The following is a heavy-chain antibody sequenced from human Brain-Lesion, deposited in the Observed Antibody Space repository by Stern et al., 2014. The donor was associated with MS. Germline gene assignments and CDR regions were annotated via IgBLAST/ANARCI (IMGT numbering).Heavy chain of an antibody. J-gene: IGHJ6*02. CDR3: ARDQRGITIFGVVTDYYYLGMDV. CDR1: GYIFTGYY. D-gene: IGHD3-3*01. CDR2: LHPTTGGT. V-gene: IGHV1-2*02. Sequence: VQLVESGAEVKKHGASVKVSCKTSGYIFTGYYIHWVRHAPGPGLQSMAWLHPTTGGTKDAQKFQGRVAMSRDTSISTTYVELSSLTSDDTAVYYCARDQRGITIFGVVTDYYYLGMDVWGQGTTVTVSS.